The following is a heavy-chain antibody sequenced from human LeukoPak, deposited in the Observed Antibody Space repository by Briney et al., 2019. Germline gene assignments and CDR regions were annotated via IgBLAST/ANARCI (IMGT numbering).Heavy chain of an antibody. CDR1: GGTFSSYA. Sequence: SVKVPCKASGGTFSSYAISWVRQATGQGLEWMGGIIPIFGTANYAQKFQGRVTITADKSTSTAYMELSSLRSEDTAVYYCARAIGYSYGPFDYWGQGTLVTVSS. V-gene: IGHV1-69*06. J-gene: IGHJ4*02. D-gene: IGHD5-18*01. CDR3: ARAIGYSYGPFDY. CDR2: IIPIFGTA.